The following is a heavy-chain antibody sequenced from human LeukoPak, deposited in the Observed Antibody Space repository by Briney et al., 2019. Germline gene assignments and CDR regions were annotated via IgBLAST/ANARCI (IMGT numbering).Heavy chain of an antibody. CDR2: IYYSGST. CDR3: ARLDGSGSYYNSRGAMGGRGRQPFDY. D-gene: IGHD3-10*01. V-gene: IGHV4-39*01. Sequence: SETLSLTCTVSGGSISSSSYYWGWIRQPPGKGLEWIGSIYYSGSTYYNPSLKSRVTISVDTSKNQFSLKLSSVTAADTAVYYCARLDGSGSYYNSRGAMGGRGRQPFDYWGQGTLVTVSS. CDR1: GGSISSSSYY. J-gene: IGHJ4*02.